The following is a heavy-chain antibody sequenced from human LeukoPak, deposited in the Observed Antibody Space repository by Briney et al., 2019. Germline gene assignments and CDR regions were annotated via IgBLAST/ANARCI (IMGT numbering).Heavy chain of an antibody. J-gene: IGHJ4*02. CDR1: GGSFSGYY. CDR2: INHSGST. CDR3: ERAPVSTVTTGFDY. D-gene: IGHD4-17*01. V-gene: IGHV4-34*01. Sequence: ASETLSLTCAVYGGSFSGYYWSWIRQPPGKALEWIGEINHSGSTNYNPSLKSRVTISVDPSKNQFSLKLSSLTAADTAVYYCERAPVSTVTTGFDYWGQGTLVTVSS.